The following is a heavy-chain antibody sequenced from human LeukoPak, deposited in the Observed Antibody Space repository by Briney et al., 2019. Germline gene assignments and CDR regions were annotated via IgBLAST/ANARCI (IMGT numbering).Heavy chain of an antibody. J-gene: IGHJ4*02. Sequence: GRSLRLSCAASGFTFSSYSMHWVRQAPGKGLEWVAVIWYDGSNKYYADSVKGRFTISRDNSKNTLYLQMNSLRAEDTAVYYCARVKSIAVAAPGYWGQGTLVTVSS. V-gene: IGHV3-33*01. CDR2: IWYDGSNK. D-gene: IGHD6-19*01. CDR3: ARVKSIAVAAPGY. CDR1: GFTFSSYS.